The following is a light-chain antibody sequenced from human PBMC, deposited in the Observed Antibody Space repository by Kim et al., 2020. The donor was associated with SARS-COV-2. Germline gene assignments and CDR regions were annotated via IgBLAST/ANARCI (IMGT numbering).Light chain of an antibody. Sequence: PGETATLSCRASQSVGSSYLGWYQQKPGQAPRLLIYGASSRATGIPDRFSGSGSGTDFTLTISRREPEDFAVYYCQQCDRSSGTFGRGTKV. CDR3: QQCDRSSGT. V-gene: IGKV3-20*01. J-gene: IGKJ1*01. CDR1: QSVGSSY. CDR2: GAS.